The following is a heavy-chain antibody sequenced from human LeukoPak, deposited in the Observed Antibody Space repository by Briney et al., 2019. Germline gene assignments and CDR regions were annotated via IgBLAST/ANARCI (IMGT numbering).Heavy chain of an antibody. CDR3: AKDRATVTANWFDP. CDR2: ISYDGSNK. CDR1: GFTFSSYG. D-gene: IGHD4-11*01. J-gene: IGHJ5*02. Sequence: GGSLRLSCAASGFTFSSYGMHWVRQAPGKGLEWVAVISYDGSNKYYADSVKGRFTISRDNSKNTLYLQMNGLRAEDTAVYYCAKDRATVTANWFDPWGQGTLVTVSS. V-gene: IGHV3-30*18.